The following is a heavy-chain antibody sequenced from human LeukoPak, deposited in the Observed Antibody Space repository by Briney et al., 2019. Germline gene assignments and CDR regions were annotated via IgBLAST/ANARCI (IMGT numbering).Heavy chain of an antibody. Sequence: ASVRVSCMASGYTFTGYYMHWVRQAPGQGLEWMGWINPNSGGTNYAQKFQGRVTMTRDTSISTAYMELSRLRSDDTAVYYCAREDSGGSYCFFSWGQGTLVTVSS. CDR1: GYTFTGYY. V-gene: IGHV1-2*02. D-gene: IGHD1-26*01. CDR2: INPNSGGT. CDR3: AREDSGGSYCFFS. J-gene: IGHJ5*02.